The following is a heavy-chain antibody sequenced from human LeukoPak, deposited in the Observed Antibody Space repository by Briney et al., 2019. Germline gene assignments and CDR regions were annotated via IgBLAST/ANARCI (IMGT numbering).Heavy chain of an antibody. CDR2: ISYDGSNK. V-gene: IGHV3-30*18. CDR1: GFTFSSYG. CDR3: AKGTWRREYYYYGMDV. D-gene: IGHD5-12*01. J-gene: IGHJ6*02. Sequence: PGRSLRLSCAASGFTFSSYGMHWVRQAPGKGLEWVAVISYDGSNKYYADSVKGRFTISRDNSKNTLYLQMNSLRAEDTAVYYCAKGTWRREYYYYGMDVWGQGTTVTVPS.